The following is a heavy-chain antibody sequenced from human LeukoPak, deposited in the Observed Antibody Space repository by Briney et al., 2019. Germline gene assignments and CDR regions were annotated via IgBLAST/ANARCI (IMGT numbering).Heavy chain of an antibody. J-gene: IGHJ4*02. CDR3: AKGISADGYDFERGADY. D-gene: IGHD5-24*01. Sequence: GGSLRLSCAASGFSFGTYAMSWVRRAPGKGRAWVSSVGGDGHVTYYADSVKGRFTISRDNPQHTLCLQMDSLRVEDKAIYYCAKGISADGYDFERGADYWGQGSQVSVSS. CDR2: VGGDGHVT. CDR1: GFSFGTYA. V-gene: IGHV3-23*01.